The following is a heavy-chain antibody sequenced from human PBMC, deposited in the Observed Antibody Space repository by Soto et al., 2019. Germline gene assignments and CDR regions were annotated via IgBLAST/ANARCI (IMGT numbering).Heavy chain of an antibody. J-gene: IGHJ4*02. D-gene: IGHD2-15*01. CDR2: ISTSIINI. CDR3: ARGLGCFPVAADLDY. CDR1: GFSFIAYP. V-gene: IGHV3-21*06. Sequence: GWALRLSDVALGFSFIAYPISWVRHAPWKGLDCVSTISTSIINIFYAASVKGLFTVSRDNAKNTLYLQMDNLRAEDTAVYFCARGLGCFPVAADLDYWGQG.